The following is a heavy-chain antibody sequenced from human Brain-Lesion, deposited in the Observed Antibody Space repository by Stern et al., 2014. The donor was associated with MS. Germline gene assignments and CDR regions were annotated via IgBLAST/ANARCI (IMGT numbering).Heavy chain of an antibody. D-gene: IGHD3-3*01. CDR2: VNPNTGGT. Sequence: QLVQSGAEVKKPGASVKVSCKTSGYIFTGYYIHWVRQAPGPGLEWMAWVNPNTGGTKYAQKFQGRVTMSTDTSISTAYVELSSLTSDDTAVYYCARDQRGITIFGVVTDYYYLGMDVWGQGTTVTVSS. V-gene: IGHV1-2*02. CDR3: ARDQRGITIFGVVTDYYYLGMDV. J-gene: IGHJ6*02. CDR1: GYIFTGYY.